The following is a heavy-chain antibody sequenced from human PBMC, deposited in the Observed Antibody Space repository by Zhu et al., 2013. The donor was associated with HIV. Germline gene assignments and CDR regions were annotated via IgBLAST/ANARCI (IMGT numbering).Heavy chain of an antibody. CDR1: GYTFTSYD. J-gene: IGHJ6*02. CDR2: MNPNSGNT. CDR3: ARADGIVVVVAATPIYYYGMDV. Sequence: QVQLVQSGAEVKKPGASVKVSCKASGYTFTSYDINWVRQATGQGLEWMGWMNPNSGNTGYAQKFQGRVTMTRNTSISTAYMELSSLRSEDTAVYYCARADGIVVVVAATPIYYYGMDVWGQGTTVTVSS. D-gene: IGHD2-15*01. V-gene: IGHV1-8*01.